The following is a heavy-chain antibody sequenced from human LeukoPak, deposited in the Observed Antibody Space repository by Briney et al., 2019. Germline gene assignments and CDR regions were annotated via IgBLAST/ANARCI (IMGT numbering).Heavy chain of an antibody. CDR3: AIPGYNYFDY. D-gene: IGHD5-18*01. J-gene: IGHJ4*02. CDR1: GYIFTSYF. V-gene: IGHV1-46*01. Sequence: ASVKVSCKASGYIFTSYFMHWVRQAPGQGLEWMGLINPSGGSTRYAQKFQGRVTMTEDTSTDTAYMELSSLRSEDTAVYYCAIPGYNYFDYWGQGTLVTVSS. CDR2: INPSGGST.